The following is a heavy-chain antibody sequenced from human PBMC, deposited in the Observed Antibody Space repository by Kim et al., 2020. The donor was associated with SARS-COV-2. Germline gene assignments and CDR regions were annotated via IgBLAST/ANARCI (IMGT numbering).Heavy chain of an antibody. CDR2: INHSGST. D-gene: IGHD3-10*01. CDR1: GGSFSGYY. CDR3: ASSGAYGSGSYYIGYYYYGMDV. V-gene: IGHV4-34*01. Sequence: SETLSLTCAVYGGSFSGYYWSWIRQPPGKGLEWIGEINHSGSTNYNPSLKSRVTISVDTSKNQFSLKLSSVTAADTAVYYCASSGAYGSGSYYIGYYYYGMDVWGQGTTVTVSS. J-gene: IGHJ6*02.